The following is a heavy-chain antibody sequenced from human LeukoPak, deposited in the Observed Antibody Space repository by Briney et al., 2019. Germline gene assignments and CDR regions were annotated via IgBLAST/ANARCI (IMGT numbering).Heavy chain of an antibody. J-gene: IGHJ6*02. V-gene: IGHV3-48*01. Sequence: PGGSLRLSCAASGFTFSSYSMNWVRQAPGKGLEWVSYISSSSSTIYYADSVKGRFTISRDNAKNSLYLQMNSLRAEDTAVYYCARGVYKRVLFCGMGVWGQGTTVTVSS. D-gene: IGHD5-12*01. CDR2: ISSSSSTI. CDR3: ARGVYKRVLFCGMGV. CDR1: GFTFSSYS.